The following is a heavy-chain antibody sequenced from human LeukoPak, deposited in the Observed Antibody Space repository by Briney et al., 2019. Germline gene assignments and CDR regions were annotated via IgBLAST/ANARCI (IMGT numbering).Heavy chain of an antibody. J-gene: IGHJ1*01. CDR2: ISPSGDIT. CDR3: AKDDDWGRYKH. Sequence: GGTLRLSCAGSGFSFSSHGMNWVRQAPGKGLEWVSGISPSGDITYYTDSVRGRFTISRDNLKNTLSLQVNSLRAEDTAMYYCAKDDDWGRYKHWGQGTLVTVSS. V-gene: IGHV3-23*01. D-gene: IGHD3-16*01. CDR1: GFSFSSHG.